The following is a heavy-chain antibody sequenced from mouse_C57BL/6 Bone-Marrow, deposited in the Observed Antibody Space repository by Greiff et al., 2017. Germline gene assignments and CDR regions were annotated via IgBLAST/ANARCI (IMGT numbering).Heavy chain of an antibody. J-gene: IGHJ1*03. Sequence: EVQLQESGGDLVKPGGSLKLSCAASGFTFSSYGMSWVRQTPDKRLEWVATISSGGSYTYYPDSVKGRFTISRDNAKNTLYLQMSSLKSEDTAMYYCARAYDPVWGTGTTVTVSS. CDR2: ISSGGSYT. CDR1: GFTFSSYG. CDR3: ARAYDPV. V-gene: IGHV5-6*01. D-gene: IGHD2-12*01.